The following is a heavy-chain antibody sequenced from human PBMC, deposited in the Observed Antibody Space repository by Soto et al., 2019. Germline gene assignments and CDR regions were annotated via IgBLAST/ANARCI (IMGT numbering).Heavy chain of an antibody. CDR3: ARNNPGGRGDY. CDR2: ISAYNGKT. V-gene: IGHV1-18*01. Sequence: QVHLVQSGPEVKKPGASVKVSCKASDYTFISNGVSWVRQAPGQGLEWMGWISAYNGKTNYAQNFQGRVTMTTDTATNTAHMELRCLRSDDTAVYYCARNNPGGRGDYWGQGTLVTVSS. CDR1: DYTFISNG. D-gene: IGHD3-10*01. J-gene: IGHJ4*02.